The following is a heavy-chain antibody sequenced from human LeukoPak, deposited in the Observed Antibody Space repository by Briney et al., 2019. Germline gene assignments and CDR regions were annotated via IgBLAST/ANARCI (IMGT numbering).Heavy chain of an antibody. CDR2: IYYSGST. D-gene: IGHD3-22*01. V-gene: IGHV4-59*12. CDR3: ARGAGRLFNKGTLDY. CDR1: GDSISSYY. J-gene: IGHJ4*02. Sequence: PSDTLSLTCTVSGDSISSYYWSRVRQPPGKGLEWIGYIYYSGSTNYYPPLTSRVTISVDTSKNQFSLKLSSVTAADRAVYYCARGAGRLFNKGTLDYWGQGTLVTVSS.